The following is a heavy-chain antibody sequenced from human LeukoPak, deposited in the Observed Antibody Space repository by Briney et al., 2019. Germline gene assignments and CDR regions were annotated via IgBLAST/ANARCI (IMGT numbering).Heavy chain of an antibody. CDR2: VSAYNGNT. CDR3: ARASSSYSTTWYGVY. J-gene: IGHJ4*02. V-gene: IGHV1-18*01. D-gene: IGHD6-13*01. Sequence: ASVKVSCKASGYTFTSYGFTWVRQAPGQGLEWMGWVSAYNGNTNYAQNLQGRVTMTTDTSTSTAYMGLRSLRSDDTAVYYCARASSSYSTTWYGVYWGQGTLVTVSS. CDR1: GYTFTSYG.